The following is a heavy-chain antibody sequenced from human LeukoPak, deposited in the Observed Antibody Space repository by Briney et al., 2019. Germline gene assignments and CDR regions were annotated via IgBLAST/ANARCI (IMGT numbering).Heavy chain of an antibody. CDR1: GFTFSSCS. D-gene: IGHD3-22*01. J-gene: IGHJ4*02. CDR3: ARDRATDYYDSSGFNY. V-gene: IGHV3-48*02. Sequence: GGSLRLSCAASGFTFSSCSMNWVRQAPGKGLEWISYISSSTSTMYYADSVRGRFTISRDNAKNSLYLQMNSLRDEDTAVYYCARDRATDYYDSSGFNYWGQGTLVTVSS. CDR2: ISSSTSTM.